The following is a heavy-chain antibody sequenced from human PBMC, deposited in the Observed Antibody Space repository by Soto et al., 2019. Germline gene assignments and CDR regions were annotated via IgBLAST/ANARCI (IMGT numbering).Heavy chain of an antibody. D-gene: IGHD5-18*01. CDR3: ARGGVDTGTFDY. CDR1: GGSLNNYL. Sequence: QVQLVQSGAEMKKPGSSVKVSCKASGGSLNNYLITWVRQAPGQGLEWLGEIVPLSGATNSAQKFQGRVTITADDSTKTAYMELRSLRPEDTAMYFCARGGVDTGTFDYWGQGTLVTVSS. V-gene: IGHV1-69*01. J-gene: IGHJ4*02. CDR2: IVPLSGAT.